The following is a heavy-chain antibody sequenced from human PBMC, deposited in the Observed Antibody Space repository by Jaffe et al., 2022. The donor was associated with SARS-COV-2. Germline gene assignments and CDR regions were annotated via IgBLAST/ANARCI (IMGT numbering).Heavy chain of an antibody. D-gene: IGHD3-3*01. CDR2: IKSKSDGGTI. CDR3: STDQSQPGYYDFRSGYPTGGY. V-gene: IGHV3-15*01. Sequence: EVQLVESGGGLVKPGGSLRVSCAASGFTFNDAWMSWVRQAPGKGLEWVGRIKSKSDGGTIHYAAPVKGRFTISRDDSKNTLYLQMNSLKTEDTAVYYCSTDQSQPGYYDFRSGYPTGGYWGQGTLVTVSS. J-gene: IGHJ4*02. CDR1: GFTFNDAW.